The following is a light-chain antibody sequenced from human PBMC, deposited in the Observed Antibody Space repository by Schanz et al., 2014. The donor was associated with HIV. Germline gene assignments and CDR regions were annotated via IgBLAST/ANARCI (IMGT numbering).Light chain of an antibody. Sequence: EIVLTQSPVTLSLSPGERATLSCRASQSVSSYLAWYQQKPGQAPRLLIYDASNRATGIPVRFSGSGSGTDFTLTISSLQPDDFATYYCQQYNSYSPWTFGQGTKVEIK. V-gene: IGKV3-11*01. CDR1: QSVSSY. CDR3: QQYNSYSPWT. J-gene: IGKJ1*01. CDR2: DAS.